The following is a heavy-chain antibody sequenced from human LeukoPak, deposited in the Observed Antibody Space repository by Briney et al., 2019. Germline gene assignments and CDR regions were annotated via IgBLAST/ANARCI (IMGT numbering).Heavy chain of an antibody. J-gene: IGHJ1*01. D-gene: IGHD2-21*01. CDR1: GGSISGYY. V-gene: IGHV4-59*01. Sequence: SETLSLTCTVSGGSISGYYWSWIRQPPGKGLEWIGYVDYSGITKYNPSLKSRVTISVDTSKNQFSLKLSSVTAADTAVYYCAQKAPYSPGYSQDWGQGTLVTVSS. CDR3: AQKAPYSPGYSQD. CDR2: VDYSGIT.